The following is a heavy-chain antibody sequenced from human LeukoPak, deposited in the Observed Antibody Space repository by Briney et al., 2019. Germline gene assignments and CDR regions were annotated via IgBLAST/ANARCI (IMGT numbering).Heavy chain of an antibody. CDR2: IYYSGST. Sequence: SETLSLTCTVSGGSIGSYYWTWIRQPPGKGLEWIGYIYYSGSTNYNPSLKSRVTISVDTSKNQLSLKLSSVTAADTAVYYCARDTVGATFPGAFDIWGQGTMVTVSS. J-gene: IGHJ3*02. CDR1: GGSIGSYY. CDR3: ARDTVGATFPGAFDI. D-gene: IGHD1-26*01. V-gene: IGHV4-59*12.